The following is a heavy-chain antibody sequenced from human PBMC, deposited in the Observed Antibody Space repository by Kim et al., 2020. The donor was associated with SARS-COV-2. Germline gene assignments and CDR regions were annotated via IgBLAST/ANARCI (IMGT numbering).Heavy chain of an antibody. CDR3: AKRGYRGYYFDY. D-gene: IGHD4-4*01. Sequence: GGSLRLSCAASGFSFNSYGMSWVRQAPGKGLEWVSSIGASGTTTYYAASVRGRFTISRDNSKNALFLEMNSLTAEDTAVYYCAKRGYRGYYFDYGGQGTLSPSPQ. J-gene: IGHJ4*02. CDR1: GFSFNSYG. CDR2: IGASGTTT. V-gene: IGHV3-23*01.